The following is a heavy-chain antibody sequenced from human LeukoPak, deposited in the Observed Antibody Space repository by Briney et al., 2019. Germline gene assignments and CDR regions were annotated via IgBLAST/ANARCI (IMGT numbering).Heavy chain of an antibody. CDR3: AREGRLTVGYPY. D-gene: IGHD5-12*01. V-gene: IGHV4-59*01. CDR2: IYNSGST. CDR1: GGSISCYY. Sequence: KPSETLSLTCTVSGGSISCYYWGWIRQPPGKGLEWIGHIYNSGSTNYNSSLKSRVTISVDTSKNQFSLRLSSVTAADTAVYYCAREGRLTVGYPYWGQGSLGTVSS. J-gene: IGHJ4*02.